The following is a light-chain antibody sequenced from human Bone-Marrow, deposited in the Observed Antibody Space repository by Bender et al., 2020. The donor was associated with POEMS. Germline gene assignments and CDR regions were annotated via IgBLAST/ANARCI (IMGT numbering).Light chain of an antibody. J-gene: IGLJ2*01. Sequence: QSALTQPASVSGSPGQSITISCTGTSSDVGGYTYVSWYQQHPGKAPKLMIYDVSKRPSGIPERFSGSNSGNTATLTISGAQAMDEADYYCQAWDSSTGVVFGGGTRLTVL. V-gene: IGLV2-14*01. CDR1: SSDVGGYTY. CDR2: DVS. CDR3: QAWDSSTGVV.